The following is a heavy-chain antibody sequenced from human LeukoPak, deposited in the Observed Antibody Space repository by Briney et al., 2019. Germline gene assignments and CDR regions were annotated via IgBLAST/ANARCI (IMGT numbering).Heavy chain of an antibody. D-gene: IGHD4/OR15-4a*01. CDR3: ARPHKDYGAGAFDL. Sequence: ASVKVSCKASGYTFTGYYMHWVRQAPGQGLEWMGWINPNSGGTNYAQKFQGRVTMTRDTSISTAYLQWTSLKASDTAIYYCARPHKDYGAGAFDLWGQGTMVTVSS. V-gene: IGHV1-2*02. CDR1: GYTFTGYY. CDR2: INPNSGGT. J-gene: IGHJ3*01.